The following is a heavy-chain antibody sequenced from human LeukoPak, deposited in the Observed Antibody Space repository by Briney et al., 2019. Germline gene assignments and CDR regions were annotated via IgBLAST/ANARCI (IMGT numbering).Heavy chain of an antibody. CDR2: ISDIGSI. V-gene: IGHV4-59*08. D-gene: IGHD2-8*02. CDR1: GGSISSYY. J-gene: IGHJ4*02. CDR3: AGHHPRNTVDY. Sequence: PSETLSLTCTVSGGSISSYYWSWIRQPPGKGLEWIAYISDIGSINYNPSLKSRVTISLDTSKNQFSLKLSSVTAADTAVYYCAGHHPRNTVDYWGQGTLVTVSS.